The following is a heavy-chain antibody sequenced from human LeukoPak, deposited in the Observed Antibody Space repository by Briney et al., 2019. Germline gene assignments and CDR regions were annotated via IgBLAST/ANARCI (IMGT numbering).Heavy chain of an antibody. CDR2: FDRKNGDT. J-gene: IGHJ6*03. Sequence: ASVKLSCKVSGFTLAVLSMHWVRQAPGTGLEWVGGFDRKNGDTIYAQRFRGRVTLTEDTSTGTAYMDLSSLSADDTAVYYCATGVFCATTTCPGYQHYYYFMDVWGKGTTVTVSS. D-gene: IGHD2-2*01. V-gene: IGHV1-24*01. CDR3: ATGVFCATTTCPGYQHYYYFMDV. CDR1: GFTLAVLS.